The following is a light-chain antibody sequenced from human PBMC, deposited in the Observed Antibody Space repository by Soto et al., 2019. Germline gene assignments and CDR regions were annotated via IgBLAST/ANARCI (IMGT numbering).Light chain of an antibody. CDR2: GAS. CDR1: QSVSSTY. CDR3: QQYTTSPPSWT. V-gene: IGKV3-20*01. Sequence: EIVLTQSPSTLSLSPGERATLSCRASQSVSSTYLAWYQQKPGQAPRLLIYGASSRATGIPDRFSGSGSGTDFTLTISRLEPEDVAVYYCQQYTTSPPSWTFGQGTKVEIK. J-gene: IGKJ1*01.